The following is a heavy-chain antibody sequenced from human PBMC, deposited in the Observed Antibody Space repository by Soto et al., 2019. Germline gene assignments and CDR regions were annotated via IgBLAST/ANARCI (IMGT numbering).Heavy chain of an antibody. CDR2: TRNKANSYTT. V-gene: IGHV3-72*01. Sequence: EVQLVESGGGLVQPGGSLRLSCAASGFTFSDHYMDWVRQAPGKGLEWVGRTRNKANSYTTEYAASVKGRFTISRDDSKNSLYLQMNSLKTEDTAVYYCAREGCSGGSCYSTPIGAFDIWGQGTMVTVSS. D-gene: IGHD2-15*01. CDR3: AREGCSGGSCYSTPIGAFDI. J-gene: IGHJ3*02. CDR1: GFTFSDHY.